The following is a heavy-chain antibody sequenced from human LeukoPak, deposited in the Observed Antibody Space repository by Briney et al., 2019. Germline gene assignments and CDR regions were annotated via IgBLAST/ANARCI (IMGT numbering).Heavy chain of an antibody. CDR3: ARGESGYDPFYYFDY. V-gene: IGHV3-7*01. CDR1: GFTFSSYW. CDR2: IKQDGSEK. Sequence: GGSLRLSCAASGFTFSSYWMSWVRQAPGKGLEWVANIKQDGSEKYYVDSVKGRFTISRDNAKNSLYLQMNSLRAEDTAVYYCARGESGYDPFYYFDYWGQGTLVTVSS. J-gene: IGHJ4*02. D-gene: IGHD5-12*01.